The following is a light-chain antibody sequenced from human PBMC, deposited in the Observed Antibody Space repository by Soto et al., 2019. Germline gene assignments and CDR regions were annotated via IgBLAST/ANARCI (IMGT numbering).Light chain of an antibody. CDR1: SSDVGRYNY. J-gene: IGLJ2*01. V-gene: IGLV2-14*01. Sequence: QSALTQSASVSGSPGQSITISCTGSSSDVGRYNYVSWYQQRPGKAPKLMIYEVSNRPSGVSNRFSGSKSGNTASLTISGLQAEDEAHYYCCSYATYNMILGGGTKLTVL. CDR2: EVS. CDR3: CSYATYNMI.